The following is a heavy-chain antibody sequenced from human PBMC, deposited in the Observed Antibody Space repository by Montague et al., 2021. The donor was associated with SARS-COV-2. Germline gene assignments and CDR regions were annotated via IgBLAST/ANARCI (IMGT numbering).Heavy chain of an antibody. V-gene: IGHV4-59*08. CDR2: ISDSGST. J-gene: IGHJ4*02. D-gene: IGHD2-15*01. CDR3: ARHDSATLPAVY. CDR1: GGSISSFY. Sequence: SETLSLTCTVSGGSISSFYWSWFRQPPGKGLEWIGYISDSGSTNYNPSLTSRVTMSLDTSKNQFSLKVNSVTAADTAVYYWARHDSATLPAVYWGQGTLVTVSS.